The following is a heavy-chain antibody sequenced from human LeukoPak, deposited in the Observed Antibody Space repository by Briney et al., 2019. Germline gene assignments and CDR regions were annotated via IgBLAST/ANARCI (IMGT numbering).Heavy chain of an antibody. V-gene: IGHV3-66*01. CDR1: GFTFSSNY. CDR2: IYSGGST. Sequence: GGSLRLSCAASGFTFSSNYMSWVRQAPGKGLEWVSVIYSGGSTYYADSVKGRFTISRDNSKNTLYLQVNSLRAEDTAVYYCARDFRDGYNFYAFDIWGQGTMVTVSS. J-gene: IGHJ3*02. D-gene: IGHD5-24*01. CDR3: ARDFRDGYNFYAFDI.